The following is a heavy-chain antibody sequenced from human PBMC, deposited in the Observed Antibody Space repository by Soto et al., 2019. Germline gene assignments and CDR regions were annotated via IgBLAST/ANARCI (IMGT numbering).Heavy chain of an antibody. Sequence: GASVKVSCKASGCTFSSYTISWVRQAPGQGLEWMGRIIPILGVANYAQKFQGRVTITADKSTSTAYMELSSLRSEDTAVYYCARDPVDCSSTSCYNGGDYWGQGTLVTVSS. J-gene: IGHJ4*02. CDR3: ARDPVDCSSTSCYNGGDY. D-gene: IGHD2-2*02. CDR1: GCTFSSYT. V-gene: IGHV1-69*04. CDR2: IIPILGVA.